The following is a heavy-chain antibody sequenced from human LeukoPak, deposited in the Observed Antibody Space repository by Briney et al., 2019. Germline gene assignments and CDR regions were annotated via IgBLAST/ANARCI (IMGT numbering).Heavy chain of an antibody. V-gene: IGHV3-21*01. CDR2: ISSTSSFI. J-gene: IGHJ3*02. Sequence: PGGSLRLSCAASGFTFSSYSMNWVRQAPGKGLEWVSSISSTSSFIYYAGSLKGRFTISRDNAKNSLYLQMNSLRAEDTAVYYCARDNYDAFDIWGQGTMVTVSS. CDR3: ARDNYDAFDI. D-gene: IGHD4-11*01. CDR1: GFTFSSYS.